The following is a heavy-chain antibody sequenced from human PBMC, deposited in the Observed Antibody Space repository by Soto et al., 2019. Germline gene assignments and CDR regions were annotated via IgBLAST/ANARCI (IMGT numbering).Heavy chain of an antibody. CDR3: ASRDPGTSVDY. Sequence: QVQLQESGPGLVKPSGTLSLTCAVSGGSFTSNNWWPWVRQPPGQGLEWIGEIYRTGSTNYNPSLKSRVTISLDKTDNQFSLKVTSLTAADTAVYYCASRDPGTSVDYWGQGTLVTVSS. V-gene: IGHV4-4*02. J-gene: IGHJ4*02. CDR2: IYRTGST. CDR1: GGSFTSNNW. D-gene: IGHD1-7*01.